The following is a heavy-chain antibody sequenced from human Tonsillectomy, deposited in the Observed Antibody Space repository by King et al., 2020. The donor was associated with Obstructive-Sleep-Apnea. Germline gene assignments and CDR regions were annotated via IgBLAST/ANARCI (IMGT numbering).Heavy chain of an antibody. CDR3: ARGSYPVIYYFDY. CDR2: ISSSSSYI. V-gene: IGHV3-21*01. D-gene: IGHD1-26*01. J-gene: IGHJ4*02. CDR1: GFTFSSYS. Sequence: VQLVESGGGLVKPGGSLRLSCAASGFTFSSYSMNWVRQAPGKGLEGVSSISSSSSYIFYADSVKGRFTISRDNAKNSLYLQMNSLRAEDTAVYYCARGSYPVIYYFDYWGQGTLVTVSS.